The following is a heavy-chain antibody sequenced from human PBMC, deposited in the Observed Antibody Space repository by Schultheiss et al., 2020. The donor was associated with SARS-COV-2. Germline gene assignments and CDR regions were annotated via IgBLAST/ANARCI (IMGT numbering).Heavy chain of an antibody. J-gene: IGHJ5*02. V-gene: IGHV4-31*03. D-gene: IGHD6-13*01. CDR3: ARVVSGYSSSWRWFDP. Sequence: SETLSLTCTVSGGSISSGGYYWSWIRQHPGKGLEWIGYIYYSGSTNYNPSLKSRVTISVDTSKNQFSLKLSSVTAADTAVYYCARVVSGYSSSWRWFDPWGQGTLVTVSS. CDR1: GGSISSGGYY. CDR2: IYYSGST.